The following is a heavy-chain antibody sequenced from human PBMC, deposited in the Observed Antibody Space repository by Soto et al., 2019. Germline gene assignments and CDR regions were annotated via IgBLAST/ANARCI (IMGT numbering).Heavy chain of an antibody. Sequence: SETLSLTCTVSGGSISSGGYYWSWIRQHPGKGLEWIAYIYYSGTTNYNPSLQSRVSISIDTSRNQFSLRLSSVTAADTAVYYCARQEGSGNTYRAFLWLDPWGQGTLVTVSS. CDR2: IYYSGTT. V-gene: IGHV4-61*08. CDR3: ARQEGSGNTYRAFLWLDP. CDR1: GGSISSGGYY. J-gene: IGHJ5*02. D-gene: IGHD5-18*01.